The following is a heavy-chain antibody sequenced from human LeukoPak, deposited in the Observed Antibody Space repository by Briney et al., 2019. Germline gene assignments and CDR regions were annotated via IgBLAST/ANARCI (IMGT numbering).Heavy chain of an antibody. D-gene: IGHD3-10*01. V-gene: IGHV4-61*02. Sequence: SETLSLTCIVSGGSISSSNYYWSWIRQPAGKGLEWIGRIYTIGSTNYNPSLKSRVSISVDTSKNQFSLKLSSVTAADTAVYYCARGLWFGDENPPYFDYWGQGTLVTVSS. CDR3: ARGLWFGDENPPYFDY. CDR1: GGSISSSNYY. CDR2: IYTIGST. J-gene: IGHJ4*02.